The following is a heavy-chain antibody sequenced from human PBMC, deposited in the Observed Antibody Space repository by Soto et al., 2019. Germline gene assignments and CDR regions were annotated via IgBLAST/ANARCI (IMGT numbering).Heavy chain of an antibody. J-gene: IGHJ3*01. CDR2: ISASGGST. D-gene: IGHD4-17*01. Sequence: EVQLLESGGGLVQPGGSLRLSCAASGFTFNNYAMSWVRQVPGKGLEWVSGISASGGSTYYADSVKGRFTVSRDSSKNTLSLQMNSLRAEDTAVYYCATDPNGDYVGGFEFWGHGTMVTVSS. CDR3: ATDPNGDYVGGFEF. V-gene: IGHV3-23*01. CDR1: GFTFNNYA.